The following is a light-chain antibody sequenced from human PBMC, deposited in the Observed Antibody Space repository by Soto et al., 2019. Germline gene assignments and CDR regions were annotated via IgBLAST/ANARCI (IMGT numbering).Light chain of an antibody. CDR1: QGISSN. CDR3: QQFNNWPLT. Sequence: EMVMTQSPATLSVSPGERATLSCRASQGISSNLAWYQQKPGQAPRLLIYDASTRATGVPARFSGSGSGTEFTLTISSPQSEDFAVYYCQQFNNWPLTFGGGTKVEIK. CDR2: DAS. V-gene: IGKV3-15*01. J-gene: IGKJ4*01.